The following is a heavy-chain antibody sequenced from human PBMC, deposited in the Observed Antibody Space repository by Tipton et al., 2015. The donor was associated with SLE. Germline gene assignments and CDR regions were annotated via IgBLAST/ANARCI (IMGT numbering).Heavy chain of an antibody. V-gene: IGHV1-2*02. D-gene: IGHD6-13*01. CDR2: INPNSGGT. Sequence: QVQLVQSGAEVKKPGASVKVSCKASGYTFTGYYMHWVRQAPGQGLEWMGWINPNSGGTNYAQKFQGRVTMTRDTSISTAYMELSRLRSDDTALYYCARDRIAAAGMDAFDIWGQGTMVTVSS. CDR1: GYTFTGYY. J-gene: IGHJ3*02. CDR3: ARDRIAAAGMDAFDI.